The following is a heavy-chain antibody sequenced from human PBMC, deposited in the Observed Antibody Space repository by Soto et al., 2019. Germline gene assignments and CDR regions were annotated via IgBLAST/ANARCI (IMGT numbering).Heavy chain of an antibody. D-gene: IGHD2-15*01. CDR3: ARVVTVVKSFHYWYFDL. Sequence: QVQLVQSGAEVKKPGSSVKVSCKASGGTFSSYAISWVRQAPGQGLEWMGGIIPMFGTTNYAQKFQGRVTITADESTGTAYMELSSLRSEDTAVDYCARVVTVVKSFHYWYFDLWGRGTLVTVSS. V-gene: IGHV1-69*12. CDR1: GGTFSSYA. J-gene: IGHJ2*01. CDR2: IIPMFGTT.